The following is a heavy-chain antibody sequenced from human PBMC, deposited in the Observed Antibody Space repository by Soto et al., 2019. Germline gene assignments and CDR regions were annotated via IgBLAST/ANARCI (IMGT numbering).Heavy chain of an antibody. D-gene: IGHD7-27*01. Sequence: GGSLRLSCAASGFTFDDYAMHWVRQAPGKGLEWVSLISWDGGSTYYADSVKGRFTISRDNSKNSLYLQMNSLRAEDTALYYCATTMGDTGDHYYYGMDVWGQGTTVTVSS. V-gene: IGHV3-43D*03. CDR2: ISWDGGST. CDR1: GFTFDDYA. CDR3: ATTMGDTGDHYYYGMDV. J-gene: IGHJ6*02.